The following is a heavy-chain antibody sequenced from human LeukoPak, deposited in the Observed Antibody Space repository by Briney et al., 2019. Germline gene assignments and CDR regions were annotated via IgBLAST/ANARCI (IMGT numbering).Heavy chain of an antibody. J-gene: IGHJ5*02. CDR1: GGSICSYY. D-gene: IGHD6-19*01. V-gene: IGHV4-59*01. CDR2: IYYSGST. CDR3: ARVTSAVAGEWFDP. Sequence: SETLSLTCTVSGGSICSYYWSWIRQPPGKGLEWIGYIYYSGSTNYNPSLKSRVTISVDTSQNQFSLKLSSVTAADTAVYYCARVTSAVAGEWFDPWGQGTLVTVSS.